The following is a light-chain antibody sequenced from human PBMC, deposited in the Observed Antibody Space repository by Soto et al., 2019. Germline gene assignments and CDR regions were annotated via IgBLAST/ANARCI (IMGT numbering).Light chain of an antibody. V-gene: IGKV2-28*01. Sequence: EIVMTQSPLSLPVSPGEPASISCRSSQSLLHSNGNNYLDWYLQKPGQSPQVLIYLGSNRGSGVPDRFNGSRSGTYCTLKISTVEAEDVGVYYCVQALQTPITFGLGRRLESK. CDR2: LGS. CDR3: VQALQTPIT. CDR1: QSLLHSNGNNY. J-gene: IGKJ5*01.